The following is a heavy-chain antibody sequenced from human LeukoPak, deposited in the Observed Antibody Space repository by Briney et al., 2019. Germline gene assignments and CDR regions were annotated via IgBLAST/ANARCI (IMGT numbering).Heavy chain of an antibody. CDR1: GFTFSSYA. CDR2: ISYDGSNK. J-gene: IGHJ6*03. CDR3: ARDPANSSSWSYYYYYYMDV. V-gene: IGHV3-30*04. D-gene: IGHD6-13*01. Sequence: GGSLRLSCAASGFTFSSYAMHWARQAPGKGLEWVAVISYDGSNKYYADSVKGRFTISRDNSKNTLYLQMNSLRAEDTAVYYCARDPANSSSWSYYYYYYMDVWGKGTTVTVSS.